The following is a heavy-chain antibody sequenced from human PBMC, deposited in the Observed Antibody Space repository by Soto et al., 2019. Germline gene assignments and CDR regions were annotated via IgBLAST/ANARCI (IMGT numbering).Heavy chain of an antibody. Sequence: SETLSLTCAVYCGSLSGYYWSWIRQPPGKALEWIGEINHSGNTNYNPSLKSRVTISVDTSKNQLFLNLSSVTAADTATYYCARGFCSGGGCKWDDTALIYFDLWGQGTPVTVSS. V-gene: IGHV4-34*01. CDR1: CGSLSGYY. CDR3: ARGFCSGGGCKWDDTALIYFDL. D-gene: IGHD2-15*01. J-gene: IGHJ4*02. CDR2: INHSGNT.